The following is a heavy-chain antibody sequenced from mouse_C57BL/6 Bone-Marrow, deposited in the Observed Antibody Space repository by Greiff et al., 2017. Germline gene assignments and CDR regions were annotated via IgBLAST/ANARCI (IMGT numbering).Heavy chain of an antibody. D-gene: IGHD2-5*01. CDR3: ARPYYSNYWYFDV. CDR2: IYPGSGSS. V-gene: IGHV1-55*01. Sequence: QVQLQQPGAELVKPGASVKMSCKASSYTFTSYWLTWVKQRPGQGLEWIGDIYPGSGSSNYNEKFKSKATLTVDTSSSTADMQLSSLTSEDSAVYYCARPYYSNYWYFDVWGTGTTVTVSS. CDR1: SYTFTSYW. J-gene: IGHJ1*03.